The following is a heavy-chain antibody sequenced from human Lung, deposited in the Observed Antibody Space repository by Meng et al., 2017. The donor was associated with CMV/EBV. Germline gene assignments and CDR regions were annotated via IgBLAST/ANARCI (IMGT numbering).Heavy chain of an antibody. CDR1: GYTFTAHY. J-gene: IGHJ4*02. CDR2: IHPHRGDT. Sequence: ASXXVSCKASGYTFTAHYFHWVRQAPGQGLEWMGWIHPHRGDTNYAQQFQGRVTLTRDTSINTGYMELTRLTSDDTAVYYCVRDNNGGPDYWGQGTLVTVSS. CDR3: VRDNNGGPDY. V-gene: IGHV1-2*02. D-gene: IGHD7-27*01.